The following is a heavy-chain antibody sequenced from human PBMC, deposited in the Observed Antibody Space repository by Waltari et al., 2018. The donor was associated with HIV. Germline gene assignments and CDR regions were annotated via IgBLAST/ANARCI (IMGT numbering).Heavy chain of an antibody. Sequence: QVQLVESGGGVVQPGRSLRLSCAASGFTFSSYAMHCVRQAPGKGLEWVAVISHDGSNKYNADSVKGRFTIFRDNSKNTLYLQMDSLRGEDTAVYYCARGQRKYCSGGSCYSDYWGQGTLVTVSS. CDR3: ARGQRKYCSGGSCYSDY. D-gene: IGHD2-15*01. J-gene: IGHJ4*02. CDR2: ISHDGSNK. V-gene: IGHV3-30*04. CDR1: GFTFSSYA.